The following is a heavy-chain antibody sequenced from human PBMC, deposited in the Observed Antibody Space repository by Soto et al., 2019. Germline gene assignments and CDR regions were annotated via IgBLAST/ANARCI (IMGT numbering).Heavy chain of an antibody. Sequence: PGWSLRLSCAASGFTFSSYAMSWVRQAPGKGLEWVSAISGSGGSTYYADSVKGRFTISRDNSKNTLYLQMNSLRAEDTAVYYCAKDQGGYSSSWYVPYYYYYGMDVWGQGTTVTVSS. D-gene: IGHD6-13*01. CDR2: ISGSGGST. CDR1: GFTFSSYA. V-gene: IGHV3-23*01. J-gene: IGHJ6*02. CDR3: AKDQGGYSSSWYVPYYYYYGMDV.